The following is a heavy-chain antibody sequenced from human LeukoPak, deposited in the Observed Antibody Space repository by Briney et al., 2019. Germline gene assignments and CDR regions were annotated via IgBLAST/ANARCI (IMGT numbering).Heavy chain of an antibody. CDR2: IGHIFGTA. CDR1: GGTFSSYA. J-gene: IGHJ4*02. Sequence: SVKVSCKASGGTFSSYAISWVRQAPGQGLEWMGRIGHIFGTANYAQKFQGRVTITTDESTSTAYMELTSLRSEDTAVYYCARDQGYGAYGLDYWGQGTLVTVSS. V-gene: IGHV1-69*05. D-gene: IGHD4/OR15-4a*01. CDR3: ARDQGYGAYGLDY.